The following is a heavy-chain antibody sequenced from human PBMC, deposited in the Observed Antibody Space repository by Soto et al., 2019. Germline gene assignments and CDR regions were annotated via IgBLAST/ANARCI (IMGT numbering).Heavy chain of an antibody. CDR1: GYTFTGYY. CDR3: ASDRSWYFGTQYGMDV. Sequence: GASVKVSCKASGYTFTGYYMHWVRQAPGQGLEWMGWINPNSGGTNYAQKFQGRVTMTRDTSISTAYMELSRLRSDDTAVYYCASDRSWYFGTQYGMDVWGQGTTVTVSS. D-gene: IGHD6-13*01. V-gene: IGHV1-2*02. CDR2: INPNSGGT. J-gene: IGHJ6*02.